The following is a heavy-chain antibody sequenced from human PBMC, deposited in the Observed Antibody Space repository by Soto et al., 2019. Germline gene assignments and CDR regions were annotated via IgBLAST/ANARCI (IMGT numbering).Heavy chain of an antibody. CDR3: TRGGRSTSYYWEF. Sequence: PGGSLRLSWAASGLSFSDYSMTWIRQAPGKGPEWVARISRGGGDTEYADTVKGRFTISRDNAKNLLYLQMDSMRAEDTAVYYCTRGGRSTSYYWEFWGQGTLVTVSS. CDR1: GLSFSDYS. V-gene: IGHV3-11*06. D-gene: IGHD3-10*01. J-gene: IGHJ4*02. CDR2: ISRGGGDT.